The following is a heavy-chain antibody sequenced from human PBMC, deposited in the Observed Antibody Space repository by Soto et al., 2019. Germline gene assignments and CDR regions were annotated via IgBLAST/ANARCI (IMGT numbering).Heavy chain of an antibody. CDR3: AEGLGPNCGVVAATRGFGL. J-gene: IGHJ4*02. V-gene: IGHV4-34*01. Sequence: QVQLQQWGAGLLKPSETLSLTCAVYGGSFSGYYWSWIRQPPGKGLEWIGEINHSGSTNYNPSLKGPVHQTGGPSQDPFSPKVGSGAGAGPAWFYFAEGLGPNCGVVAATRGFGLWGQGTLVHRSS. CDR2: INHSGST. D-gene: IGHD2-15*01. CDR1: GGSFSGYY.